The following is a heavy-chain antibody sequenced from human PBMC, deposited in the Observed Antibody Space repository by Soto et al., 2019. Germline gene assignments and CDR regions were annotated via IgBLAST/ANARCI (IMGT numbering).Heavy chain of an antibody. J-gene: IGHJ4*02. D-gene: IGHD3-10*01. V-gene: IGHV3-74*01. CDR3: AADLVAGSGSLGH. Sequence: GSLRLSCAASGFTFSSRWMHWVRQDPGKGLQWVSRIRHDGADSNYADFVGGRFTISRDNAKNTLYLQMNSLRAEDTAVYFCAADLVAGSGSLGHWGQGTPVTVSS. CDR2: IRHDGADS. CDR1: GFTFSSRW.